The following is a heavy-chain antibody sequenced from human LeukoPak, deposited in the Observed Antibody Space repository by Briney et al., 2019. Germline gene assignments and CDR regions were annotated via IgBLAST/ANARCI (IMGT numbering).Heavy chain of an antibody. CDR2: IIPIFGTA. CDR3: AREPAVTPNVDTAMGEAMDV. J-gene: IGHJ6*04. D-gene: IGHD5-18*01. Sequence: SVKVSCKASGGTFSSYAISWVRQAPGQGLEWMGGIIPIFGTANYAQKFQGRVTITADESTSTAYMELSSLRSEDTAVYYCAREPAVTPNVDTAMGEAMDVWGKETTVTISS. V-gene: IGHV1-69*13. CDR1: GGTFSSYA.